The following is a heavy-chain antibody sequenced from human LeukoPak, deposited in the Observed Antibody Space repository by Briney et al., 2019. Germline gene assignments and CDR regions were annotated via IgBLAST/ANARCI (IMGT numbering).Heavy chain of an antibody. Sequence: TGGSLRLSCAASGFTFSSYVMHWVCQAPGKGLEWVAIISYDGSNEYYADSVKGRFTISRDNAKNSLYLQMNSLRAEDTAVYYCAKGATAAGLSYFDYWGQGTLVTVSS. CDR2: ISYDGSNE. V-gene: IGHV3-30*04. D-gene: IGHD6-13*01. CDR3: AKGATAAGLSYFDY. CDR1: GFTFSSYV. J-gene: IGHJ4*02.